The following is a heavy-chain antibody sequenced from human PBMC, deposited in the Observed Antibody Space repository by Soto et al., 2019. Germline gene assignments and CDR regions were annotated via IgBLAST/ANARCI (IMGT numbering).Heavy chain of an antibody. CDR2: ISVSGGST. J-gene: IGHJ4*02. Sequence: PGGSLRLSCAASGFTFSNYAMNWVRQAPGKGLERVSAISVSGGSTYYADSVKGRFTISRDNSKNTLYLQMNSLRAEDTAIYYCAKARDTTIFGVVFDYWGQGAQVTVS. CDR3: AKARDTTIFGVVFDY. CDR1: GFTFSNYA. V-gene: IGHV3-23*01. D-gene: IGHD3-3*02.